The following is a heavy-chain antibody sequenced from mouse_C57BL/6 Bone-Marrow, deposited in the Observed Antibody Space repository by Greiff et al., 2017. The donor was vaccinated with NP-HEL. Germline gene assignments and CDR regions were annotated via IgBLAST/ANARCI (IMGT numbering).Heavy chain of an antibody. CDR2: ISDGGSYT. J-gene: IGHJ1*03. CDR1: GFTFSSYA. Sequence: EVQRVESGGGLVKPGGSLKLSCAASGFTFSSYAMSWVRQTPEKRLEWVATISDGGSYTYYPDNVKGRVTISRDNAKNNLYLQMSHLKSEDTAMYYCARVPPRSFRDWYFDVWGTGTTVTVSS. V-gene: IGHV5-4*01. CDR3: ARVPPRSFRDWYFDV.